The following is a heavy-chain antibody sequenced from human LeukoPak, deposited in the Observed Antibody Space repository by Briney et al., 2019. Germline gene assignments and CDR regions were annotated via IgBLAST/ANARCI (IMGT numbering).Heavy chain of an antibody. CDR3: ARGTYYFDY. CDR1: GFTFSSYA. Sequence: HPGGSLRLSCAASGFTFSSYAMHWVRQAPGKGLEWVAVISYDGSNKYYADSVKGRFTISRDNSKNTLYLQMNSLRAEDTAVYHCARGTYYFDYWGRGTLVTVSS. J-gene: IGHJ4*02. CDR2: ISYDGSNK. V-gene: IGHV3-30-3*01.